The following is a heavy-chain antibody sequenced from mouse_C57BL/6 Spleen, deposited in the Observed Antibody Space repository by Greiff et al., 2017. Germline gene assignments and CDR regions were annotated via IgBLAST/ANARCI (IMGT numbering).Heavy chain of an antibody. Sequence: EVKLVESGGGLVKPGGSLKLSCAASGFTFSSYAMSWVRQTPEKRLEWVATISDGGSYTYYPDNVKGRFTISRDNAKNNLYLQMSHLKSEDTAMYYCARDRGNWDYWGQGTTLTVSS. CDR3: ARDRGNWDY. V-gene: IGHV5-4*01. D-gene: IGHD2-1*01. CDR2: ISDGGSYT. CDR1: GFTFSSYA. J-gene: IGHJ2*01.